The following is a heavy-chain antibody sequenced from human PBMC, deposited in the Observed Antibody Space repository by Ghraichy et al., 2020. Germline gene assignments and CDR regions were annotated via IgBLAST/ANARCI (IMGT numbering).Heavy chain of an antibody. Sequence: ASVKVSCKVPGYTLSELSIHWVRQAPGKGLEWMGGFDPEHAITVYAQSFQGRLTMTEDTSTGTAYMELTSLRSEDTAVYYCASVLSGQYTVRFLGVWGQGTTVTVSS. V-gene: IGHV1-24*01. CDR1: GYTLSELS. CDR2: FDPEHAIT. CDR3: ASVLSGQYTVRFLGV. D-gene: IGHD3-3*01. J-gene: IGHJ6*02.